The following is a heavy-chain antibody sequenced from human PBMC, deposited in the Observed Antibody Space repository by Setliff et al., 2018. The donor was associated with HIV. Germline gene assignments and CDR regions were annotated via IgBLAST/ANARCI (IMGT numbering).Heavy chain of an antibody. CDR2: IGAAGYPT. V-gene: IGHV3-23*01. D-gene: IGHD3-10*01. CDR3: VAVTSLGGFKVFGS. J-gene: IGHJ4*02. CDR1: GFTFSNYA. Sequence: GGSLRLSCAASGFTFSNYAMGWVRQGPGKGLEWVSTIGAAGYPTHYAESVKGRFTISKDNSQNALYLQMNSLTDEDTAVYYCVAVTSLGGFKVFGSWGKGTLVTVSS.